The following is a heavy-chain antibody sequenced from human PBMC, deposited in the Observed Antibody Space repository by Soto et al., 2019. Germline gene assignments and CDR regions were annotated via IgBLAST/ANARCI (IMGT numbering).Heavy chain of an antibody. CDR2: IIPMFGTA. CDR3: ASGIQLWLRRINNGYSG. CDR1: GGTFSTYA. V-gene: IGHV1-69*12. D-gene: IGHD5-18*01. J-gene: IGHJ4*02. Sequence: HVQLVQSGAEVKKPESSVNVSCKAPGGTFSTYAIRWVRQAPGQGLEWMGGIIPMFGTANYAQRFQDRVTITADESTNTVYMELSSLRSEDTAVYFGASGIQLWLRRINNGYSGWGQGTLVTVSS.